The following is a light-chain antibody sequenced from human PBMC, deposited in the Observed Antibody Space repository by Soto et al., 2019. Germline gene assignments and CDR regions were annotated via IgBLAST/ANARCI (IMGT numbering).Light chain of an antibody. Sequence: DIQMTQSPSSLSASVGDRVTITCRASQSISSWLAWYQQKPGKAPKXXIYDASSLESGVPSRFSGSGSGTEFTLTVSSLQPDDFATYYCQQYNSYLWTFGQGTKVDIK. CDR1: QSISSW. J-gene: IGKJ1*01. V-gene: IGKV1-5*01. CDR3: QQYNSYLWT. CDR2: DAS.